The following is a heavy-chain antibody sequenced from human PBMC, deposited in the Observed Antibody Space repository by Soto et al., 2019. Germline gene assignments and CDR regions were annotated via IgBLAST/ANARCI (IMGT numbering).Heavy chain of an antibody. J-gene: IGHJ6*02. CDR2: ISGSGGST. Sequence: GGSLRLSSAASGFTFSSYAMSWVRQAPGQGLEWVSAISGSGGSTYYADSVKGRFTISRDNSKNTLYLQMNSLRAEDTAVYYCAKDQAYYDFWSGSLPHYYYGMDVWGQGTTVTVSS. D-gene: IGHD3-3*01. CDR3: AKDQAYYDFWSGSLPHYYYGMDV. CDR1: GFTFSSYA. V-gene: IGHV3-23*01.